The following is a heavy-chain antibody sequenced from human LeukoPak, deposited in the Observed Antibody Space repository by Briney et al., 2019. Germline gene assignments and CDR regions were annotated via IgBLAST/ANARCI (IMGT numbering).Heavy chain of an antibody. Sequence: GASVTVSFKASGYTFTVYYMHWVRQAPRQGVERMGWIKPNSGGTNSAQKFQGSVTMTRDTSINTAYMELSSLRSDDTAVYYCTRAASGTYSFDYWGQGALVTVSS. CDR3: TRAASGTYSFDY. CDR1: GYTFTVYY. D-gene: IGHD6-13*01. J-gene: IGHJ4*02. V-gene: IGHV1-2*02. CDR2: IKPNSGGT.